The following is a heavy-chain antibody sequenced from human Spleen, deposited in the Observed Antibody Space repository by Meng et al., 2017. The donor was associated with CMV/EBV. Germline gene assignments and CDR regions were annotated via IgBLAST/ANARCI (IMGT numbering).Heavy chain of an antibody. CDR2: IYYSEST. CDR3: ARDLRIVVVVACFDP. Sequence: SEPLCLTCPVSGGPVYSGTYSWGWIRQPPGKGLEWIGYIYYSESTNYNPSLKSRVTISVDTSKNQFSLKLTSVTAADTAMYYCARDLRIVVVVACFDPWGQGTLVTVSS. J-gene: IGHJ5*02. V-gene: IGHV4-61*01. CDR1: GGPVYSGTYS. D-gene: IGHD2-15*01.